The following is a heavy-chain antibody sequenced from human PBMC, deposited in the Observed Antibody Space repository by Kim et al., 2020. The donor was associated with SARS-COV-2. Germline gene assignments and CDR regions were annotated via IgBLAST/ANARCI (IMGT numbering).Heavy chain of an antibody. J-gene: IGHJ6*02. CDR2: ISAYNGNT. CDR3: ARSSTNGAVADYYYYYGMDV. V-gene: IGHV1-18*04. CDR1: GYTFTSYG. D-gene: IGHD6-19*01. Sequence: ASVKVSCKASGYTFTSYGISWVRQAPGQGLEWMGWISAYNGNTNYAQKLQGRVTMTTDTSTSTAYMELRSLRSDDTAVYYCARSSTNGAVADYYYYYGMDVWGQGTTVTVSS.